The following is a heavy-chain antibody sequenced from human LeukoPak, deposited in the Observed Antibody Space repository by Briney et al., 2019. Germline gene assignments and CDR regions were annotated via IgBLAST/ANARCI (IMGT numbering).Heavy chain of an antibody. CDR1: GFTFSNYA. V-gene: IGHV3-23*01. Sequence: GGPLRLSCAAFGFTFSNYAISWVRQAPGKGLEWVSAISGSGGNTYYADSVKGRFTISRDNSKSTLHLQMSRLRAEDTALYYCAKPYGTDCGGDCYFDYWGQGTLVSVSS. CDR2: ISGSGGNT. J-gene: IGHJ4*02. CDR3: AKPYGTDCGGDCYFDY. D-gene: IGHD2-21*02.